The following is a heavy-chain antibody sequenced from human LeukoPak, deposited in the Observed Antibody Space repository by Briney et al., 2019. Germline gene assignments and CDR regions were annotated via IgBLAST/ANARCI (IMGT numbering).Heavy chain of an antibody. D-gene: IGHD6-13*01. V-gene: IGHV3-23*01. Sequence: PGGSLRLSCAASGFTFSSYAMSWVRQAPGKGLEWASAISGSGGSTYYADSVKGRFTISRDNSKNTLYLQLNSLRAEDTAVYYCAILGYSSSVFDCWGQGTLVTVSS. CDR1: GFTFSSYA. J-gene: IGHJ4*02. CDR3: AILGYSSSVFDC. CDR2: ISGSGGST.